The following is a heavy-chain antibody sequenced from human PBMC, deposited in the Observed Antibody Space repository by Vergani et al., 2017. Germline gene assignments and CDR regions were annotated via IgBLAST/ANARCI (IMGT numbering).Heavy chain of an antibody. CDR3: ARGLYYDCWRGYYYGMDV. CDR1: GGTFSSYA. J-gene: IGHJ6*02. CDR2: IIPIFGTA. Sequence: QVQLVQSGAEVKKPGSSVKVSCKASGGTFSSYAISWVRQAPGQGLEWMGGIIPIFGTANYAQKFQGRVTITADKSTSTAYMELSSLRSEDTAVYYCARGLYYDCWRGYYYGMDVWGQGTTVTVSS. V-gene: IGHV1-69*06. D-gene: IGHD3-3*01.